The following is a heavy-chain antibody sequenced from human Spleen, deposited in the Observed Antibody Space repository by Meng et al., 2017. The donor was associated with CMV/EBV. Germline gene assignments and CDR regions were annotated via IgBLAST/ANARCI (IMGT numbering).Heavy chain of an antibody. CDR2: TYYRSKWYN. CDR3: ARTRPHSSGWGNFDY. D-gene: IGHD6-19*01. V-gene: IGHV6-1*01. CDR1: VSSNSAA. Sequence: VSSNSAAWNWIRQSPSRGLERLGRTYYRSKWYNDYAVSVKSRITINPDTSKNQFSLQLNSVTPEDTAVYYCARTRPHSSGWGNFDYWGQGTLVTVSS. J-gene: IGHJ4*02.